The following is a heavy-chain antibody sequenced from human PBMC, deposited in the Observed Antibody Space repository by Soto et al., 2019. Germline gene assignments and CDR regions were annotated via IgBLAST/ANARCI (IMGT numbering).Heavy chain of an antibody. Sequence: GASVKVSCKASGVTFSSYAISWVRQAPGQGLEWMGGIIPIFGTANYAQKFQGRVTITADKSTSTAYMELSSLRSEDTAVYYCARGEDWNYLLGWGQGTLVTVSS. V-gene: IGHV1-69*06. D-gene: IGHD1-7*01. CDR3: ARGEDWNYLLG. J-gene: IGHJ4*02. CDR2: IIPIFGTA. CDR1: GVTFSSYA.